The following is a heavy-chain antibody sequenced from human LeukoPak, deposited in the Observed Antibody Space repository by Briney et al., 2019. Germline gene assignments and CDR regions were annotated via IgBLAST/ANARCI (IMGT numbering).Heavy chain of an antibody. CDR3: ARDYTGGINWFDP. Sequence: PSETLSLTCAVYGGSFSGYYWSWIRQPPRKGLEWIGEINHSGSTNYNPSLKSRVTISVDTSKNQFSLKLSSVTAADTAVYYCARDYTGGINWFDPWGQGTLVTVSS. CDR1: GGSFSGYY. V-gene: IGHV4-34*01. D-gene: IGHD4-11*01. CDR2: INHSGST. J-gene: IGHJ5*02.